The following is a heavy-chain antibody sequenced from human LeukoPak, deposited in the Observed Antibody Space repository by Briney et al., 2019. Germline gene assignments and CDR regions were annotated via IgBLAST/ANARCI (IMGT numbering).Heavy chain of an antibody. V-gene: IGHV3-21*01. J-gene: IGHJ5*02. CDR3: ARGFQRTSGNSNGFDP. D-gene: IGHD1-1*01. CDR1: GFTFSDYT. Sequence: GGSLRLSCVASGFTFSDYTMNWVRQAPGKGLEWVSSISGGSTYIYYADSMKGRFTISRDNAKKSLYLQMNSLRAEDTAVYYCARGFQRTSGNSNGFDPWGQGTLVTVSS. CDR2: ISGGSTYI.